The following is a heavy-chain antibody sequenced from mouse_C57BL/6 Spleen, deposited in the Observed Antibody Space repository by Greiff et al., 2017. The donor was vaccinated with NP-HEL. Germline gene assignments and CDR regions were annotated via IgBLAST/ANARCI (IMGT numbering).Heavy chain of an antibody. CDR2: INPGSGGT. Sequence: QVQLQQSGAELVRPGTSVKVSCKASGYAFTNYLIEWVKQRPGQGLEWIGVINPGSGGTNYNEKFKGKAKLTADKSSSTAYMQLSSLTSEDSAVYVCARGYYYGADYCDNWGQGTTLTVSS. D-gene: IGHD1-1*01. CDR3: ARGYYYGADYCDN. CDR1: GYAFTNYL. J-gene: IGHJ2*01. V-gene: IGHV1-54*01.